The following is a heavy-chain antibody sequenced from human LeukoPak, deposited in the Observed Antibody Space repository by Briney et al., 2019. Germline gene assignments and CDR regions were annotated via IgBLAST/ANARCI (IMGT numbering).Heavy chain of an antibody. D-gene: IGHD4-17*01. V-gene: IGHV1-18*01. J-gene: IGHJ4*02. Sequence: ASVTVSCKASGYIFTTYAITWVRQAPGQGLEWMGGISAFNGNANYAQKFQGRVTLTTDTSTSTAYMELRSLRSDDTAVYYCAKDRGWQYADYETVAVEHWGQGTLVTVSS. CDR1: GYIFTTYA. CDR3: AKDRGWQYADYETVAVEH. CDR2: ISAFNGNA.